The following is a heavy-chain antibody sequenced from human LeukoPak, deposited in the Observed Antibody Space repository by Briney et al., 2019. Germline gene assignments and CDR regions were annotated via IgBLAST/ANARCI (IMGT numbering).Heavy chain of an antibody. J-gene: IGHJ4*02. D-gene: IGHD2-2*01. CDR3: ARLIFPLGYCTTTSCYRGARFDY. V-gene: IGHV4-39*01. CDR1: GGSISSSSYY. CDR2: IYYSGST. Sequence: SETLPLTCTVSGGSISSSSYYWGWIRQPPGKGLEWIGNIYYSGSTYYNPSLKSRVTISVDTSKNQFSLKLNSVTAADTAVYYCARLIFPLGYCTTTSCYRGARFDYWGQGTLVTVSS.